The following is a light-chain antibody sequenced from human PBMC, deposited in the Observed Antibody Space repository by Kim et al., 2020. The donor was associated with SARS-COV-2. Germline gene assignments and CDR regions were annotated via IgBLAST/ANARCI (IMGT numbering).Light chain of an antibody. CDR2: AAA. CDR3: QKYNRAPYT. Sequence: GERVTITCRASKDIGYYLAWYQQKPGKVPTLLIYAAAILQSGVPPRFSGSVSGTDFTLTISSLQPEDVATYYCQKYNRAPYTFGQGTKLEIK. CDR1: KDIGYY. J-gene: IGKJ2*01. V-gene: IGKV1-27*01.